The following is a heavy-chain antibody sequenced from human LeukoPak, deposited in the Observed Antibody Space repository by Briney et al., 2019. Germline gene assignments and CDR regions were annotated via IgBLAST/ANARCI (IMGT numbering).Heavy chain of an antibody. D-gene: IGHD6-13*01. CDR1: GYTFTGYY. J-gene: IGHJ4*02. Sequence: ASVKVSCKASGYTFTGYYMHLVRQAPGPGHGLVGWTNPNSGGTNYAQKFQGWVTMTRDTSISTAYMELSRLRSDDTGVYYCARVTAAAGNPGSFFDYWGQGTLVTVSS. CDR3: ARVTAAAGNPGSFFDY. V-gene: IGHV1-2*04. CDR2: TNPNSGGT.